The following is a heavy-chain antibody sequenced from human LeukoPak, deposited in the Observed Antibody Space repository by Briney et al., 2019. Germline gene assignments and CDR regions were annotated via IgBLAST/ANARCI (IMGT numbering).Heavy chain of an antibody. CDR3: ARDNGVYIAAAGYFDY. CDR2: IYHSGST. J-gene: IGHJ4*02. CDR1: GGSISSGGYS. Sequence: SETLSLTCAVSGGSISSGGYSWSWIRQPPGKGLEWIGYIYHSGSTYYNPSLKSRVTISVDTSKNQFSLKLSSVTAADTAVYYCARDNGVYIAAAGYFDYWGQGTLVTVSS. V-gene: IGHV4-30-2*01. D-gene: IGHD6-13*01.